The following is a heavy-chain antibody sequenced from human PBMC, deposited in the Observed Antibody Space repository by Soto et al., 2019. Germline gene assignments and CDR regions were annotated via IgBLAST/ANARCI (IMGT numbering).Heavy chain of an antibody. D-gene: IGHD3-10*01. J-gene: IGHJ4*02. CDR2: IYYSGST. CDR1: GGSISSGGYY. CDR3: ARGGRGYYGSGSYCDY. Sequence: QVQLQESGPGLVKPSQTLSLTCTVSGGSISSGGYYWSWIRQHPGKGLEWIGYIYYSGSTYYNPSLNSRVTISVETSKNQFSLKLSSVIAADTAVYYCARGGRGYYGSGSYCDYWGQGTLVTVSS. V-gene: IGHV4-31*03.